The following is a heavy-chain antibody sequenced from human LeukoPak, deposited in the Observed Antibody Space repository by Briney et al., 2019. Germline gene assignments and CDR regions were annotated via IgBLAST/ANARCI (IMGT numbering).Heavy chain of an antibody. Sequence: SETLSLTCAVSGGSISSYYWSWIREPPGKGMGWVGYIYYSGSTNYNPSLKRRVTISVDTSKNQFSLKLSSVTAADTAVYYCAKTASLTEGPDCWGRGTLVTVSS. CDR3: AKTASLTEGPDC. D-gene: IGHD1-20*01. CDR1: GGSISSYY. V-gene: IGHV4-59*01. J-gene: IGHJ4*02. CDR2: IYYSGST.